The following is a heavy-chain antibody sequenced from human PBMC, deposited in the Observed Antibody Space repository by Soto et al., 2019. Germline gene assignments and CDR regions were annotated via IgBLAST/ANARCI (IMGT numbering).Heavy chain of an antibody. CDR3: TTSHFIAVAGDYYGMDV. V-gene: IGHV3-15*01. D-gene: IGHD6-19*01. CDR1: GFTFSNAW. J-gene: IGHJ6*02. Sequence: GSLRLSCAASGFTFSNAWMSWVRQAPGKGLEWVGRIKSKTDGGTTDYAAPVKGRFTISRDDSKNTLYLQMNSLKTEDTAVYYCTTSHFIAVAGDYYGMDVWGQGTTVTVSS. CDR2: IKSKTDGGTT.